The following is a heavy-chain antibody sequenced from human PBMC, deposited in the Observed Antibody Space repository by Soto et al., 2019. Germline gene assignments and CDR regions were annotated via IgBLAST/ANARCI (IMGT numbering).Heavy chain of an antibody. J-gene: IGHJ4*01. D-gene: IGHD3-10*01. V-gene: IGHV1-18*01. CDR3: VSERGGGSFDY. Sequence: ASVKVSCKASGYSFTTYGLSWVRQAPGQGLEWIGWISAYNGDTRYAQNFQGRVTMTRDTSISTTYMELTSLRSDDTAVYYCVSERGGGSFDYWG. CDR2: ISAYNGDT. CDR1: GYSFTTYG.